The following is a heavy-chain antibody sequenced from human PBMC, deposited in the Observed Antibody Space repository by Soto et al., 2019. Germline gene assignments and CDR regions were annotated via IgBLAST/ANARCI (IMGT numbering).Heavy chain of an antibody. V-gene: IGHV3-23*01. Sequence: GGSLRLSCAASGFTFSSYAMSWVRQAPGKGLEWVSAISGSGGSTYYADSVKDRFTISRDNSKNTLYLQMNSLRAEDTAVYYCAKVGSPDPRYGMDVWGQGTTVTVSS. J-gene: IGHJ6*02. CDR2: ISGSGGST. CDR3: AKVGSPDPRYGMDV. CDR1: GFTFSSYA. D-gene: IGHD6-13*01.